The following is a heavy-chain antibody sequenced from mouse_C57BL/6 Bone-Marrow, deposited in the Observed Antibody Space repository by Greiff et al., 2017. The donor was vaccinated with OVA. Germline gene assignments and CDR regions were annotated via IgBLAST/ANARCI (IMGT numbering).Heavy chain of an antibody. CDR3: ARRGYSSPYCYFDV. J-gene: IGHJ1*03. Sequence: EVKVVESGGGLVQPGGSLKLSCAASGFTFSDYYMYWVRQTPEQRLEWVAYISNGGGSTYYPDTVKGRFTISRDNAKNTLYLQMSSLKSEDTAVYYCARRGYSSPYCYFDVWGTGTTVTVSS. D-gene: IGHD2-5*01. CDR1: GFTFSDYY. V-gene: IGHV5-12*01. CDR2: ISNGGGST.